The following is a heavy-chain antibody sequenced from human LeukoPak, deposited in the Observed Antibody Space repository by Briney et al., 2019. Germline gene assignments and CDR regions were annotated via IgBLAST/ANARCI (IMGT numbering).Heavy chain of an antibody. Sequence: GGSLRLSCAASGFTFSSYAMSWVRQAPGKGLERVSVIYSAGSTFYADSVKGRFTSSRDNPKSTLYLQMNSLRAEDTAVYYCAKDIQTWPRFPDYWGQGTLVTVSS. CDR1: GFTFSSYA. CDR3: AKDIQTWPRFPDY. CDR2: IYSAGST. D-gene: IGHD5-12*01. J-gene: IGHJ4*02. V-gene: IGHV3-23*01.